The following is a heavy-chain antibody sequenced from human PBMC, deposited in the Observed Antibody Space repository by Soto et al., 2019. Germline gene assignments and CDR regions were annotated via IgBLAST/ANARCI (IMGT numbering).Heavy chain of an antibody. Sequence: SETLSLTCTVSGGSISSYYWSWIRQPPGKGLEWIGYIYYSGSTNYNPSLKSRVTISVDTSKNQFSLELSSVTAADTAVYYCARARGIAVAGYFDYWGQGTLVTVSS. V-gene: IGHV4-59*01. J-gene: IGHJ4*02. CDR1: GGSISSYY. D-gene: IGHD6-19*01. CDR2: IYYSGST. CDR3: ARARGIAVAGYFDY.